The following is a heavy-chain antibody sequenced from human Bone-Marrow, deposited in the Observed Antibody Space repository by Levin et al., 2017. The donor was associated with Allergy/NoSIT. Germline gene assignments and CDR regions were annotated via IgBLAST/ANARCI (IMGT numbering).Heavy chain of an antibody. CDR1: GYIFSSYG. Sequence: TGGSLRLSCAASGYIFSSYGIHWVRQAPGKGLEWVAFISHDGSNKDYLDSVKGRFSVSRDNSKNMVSLQMSSLGAEDTAVYFCAKEYFFFDVSGYFDSWGQGTLVTVSA. CDR3: AKEYFFFDVSGYFDS. V-gene: IGHV3-30*18. J-gene: IGHJ4*02. D-gene: IGHD1-26*01. CDR2: ISHDGSNK.